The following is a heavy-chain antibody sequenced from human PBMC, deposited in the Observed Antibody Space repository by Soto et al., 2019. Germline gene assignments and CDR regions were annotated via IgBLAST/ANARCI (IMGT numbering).Heavy chain of an antibody. V-gene: IGHV1-69*19. Sequence: QVQLVQSGAEMKKPGSSVKVSCQSSGGTFNTYAMNWVRQAPGQGPEWMGEISPMFGAANYAPKFQGRVTITADEATGTSYMQLSRVTSEATARYFCAREVQVHTPAFVYGGQGTLVTVSS. CDR2: ISPMFGAA. J-gene: IGHJ4*02. D-gene: IGHD3-10*01. CDR1: GGTFNTYA. CDR3: AREVQVHTPAFVY.